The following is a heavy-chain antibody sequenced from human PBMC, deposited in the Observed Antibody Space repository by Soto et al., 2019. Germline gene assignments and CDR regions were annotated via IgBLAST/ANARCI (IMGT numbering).Heavy chain of an antibody. CDR1: GFTFSDYY. CDR3: ARDRVQLWPYFDY. D-gene: IGHD5-18*01. Sequence: QVQLVESGGGLVKPGGSLRLSCAASGFTFSDYYMSWIRQAPGKGLEWVSYISSSSSYTNYADSVKGRFTISRDNAKNSLYRQMNSLRAEDTAVYYCARDRVQLWPYFDYWGQGTLVTVSS. V-gene: IGHV3-11*06. J-gene: IGHJ4*02. CDR2: ISSSSSYT.